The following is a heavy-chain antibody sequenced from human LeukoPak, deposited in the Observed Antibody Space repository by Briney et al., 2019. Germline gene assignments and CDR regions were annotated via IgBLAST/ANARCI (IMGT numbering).Heavy chain of an antibody. D-gene: IGHD1-1*01. Sequence: PSETLSLTCTVSGGSISSYYWSWIRQPAGKGLEWIGRIYTSGSTNYNPSLKSRVTMSVDTSKNQFSLKLSSVTAADTAVYYCARDQLLQWGYYYYCMDVWGKGTTVTVSS. V-gene: IGHV4-4*07. J-gene: IGHJ6*03. CDR3: ARDQLLQWGYYYYCMDV. CDR1: GGSISSYY. CDR2: IYTSGST.